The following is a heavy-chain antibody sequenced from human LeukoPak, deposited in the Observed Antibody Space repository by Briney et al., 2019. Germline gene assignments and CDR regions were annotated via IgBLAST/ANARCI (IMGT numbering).Heavy chain of an antibody. Sequence: RGSLRLSSAASGFTFSSYAMSWVRQAPGKGLEWVSAISGSGGSTYYADSVKGRFTISRDNSKNTLYLQMNSLRAEDTAVYYCATHSNYYYYYMDVWGKGTTVTVSS. CDR3: ATHSNYYYYYMDV. CDR1: GFTFSSYA. CDR2: ISGSGGST. J-gene: IGHJ6*03. D-gene: IGHD4-11*01. V-gene: IGHV3-23*01.